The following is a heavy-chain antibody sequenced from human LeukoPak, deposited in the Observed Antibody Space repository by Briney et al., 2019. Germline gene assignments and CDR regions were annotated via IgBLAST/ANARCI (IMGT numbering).Heavy chain of an antibody. D-gene: IGHD3-16*01. CDR2: INHSERT. CDR1: GGSFSGYY. Sequence: PSETLSLTCAVYGGSFSGYYWSWLRQPPGKGLEWIGEINHSERTNYNPYLKSRATISVDTSKNQFSLKRSSVPAADTAVYYYARDGRGGLFYDFDSWGAGTLVSVSS. V-gene: IGHV4-34*01. J-gene: IGHJ4*02. CDR3: ARDGRGGLFYDFDS.